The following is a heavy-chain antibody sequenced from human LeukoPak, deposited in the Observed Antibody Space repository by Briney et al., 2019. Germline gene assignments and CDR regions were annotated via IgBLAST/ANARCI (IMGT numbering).Heavy chain of an antibody. V-gene: IGHV3-9*01. CDR2: ISWNSGSI. CDR3: AKSIGYYYGSSGYYYFDY. Sequence: SLRLSCAASGFTFDDYAMHWVGQAPGKGLEWGSGISWNSGSIAYADSVKGRFTISRDNANNSLYLQMNSLRAEDTALYYCAKSIGYYYGSSGYYYFDYWGQGTLVTVSS. D-gene: IGHD3-22*01. J-gene: IGHJ4*02. CDR1: GFTFDDYA.